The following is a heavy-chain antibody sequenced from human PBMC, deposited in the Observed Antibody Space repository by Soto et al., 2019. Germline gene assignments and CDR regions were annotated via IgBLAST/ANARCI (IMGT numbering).Heavy chain of an antibody. CDR3: ARWGTTGGFDL. V-gene: IGHV3-30*19. Sequence: QLQRVESGGGVVQPGTSLRLSCTASGFMFKSYVMHWVRQAPGKGQEWVALTSYDGNNKYYGDSVKGRFTASRDNSKNTLPLQMDSLSTEDTALYYCARWGTTGGFDLWGQGTVVSVSS. CDR2: TSYDGNNK. D-gene: IGHD3-16*01. J-gene: IGHJ4*02. CDR1: GFMFKSYV.